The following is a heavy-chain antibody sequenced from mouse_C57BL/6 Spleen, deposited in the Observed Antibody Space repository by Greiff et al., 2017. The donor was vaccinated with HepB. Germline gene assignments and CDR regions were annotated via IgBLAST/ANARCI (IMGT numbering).Heavy chain of an antibody. CDR2: ISGGGGNT. CDR1: GFTFSSYT. J-gene: IGHJ2*01. CDR3: ARQGVQLRPDFDY. D-gene: IGHD3-2*02. V-gene: IGHV5-9*01. Sequence: DVMLVESGGGLVKPGGSLKLSCAASGFTFSSYTMSWVRQTPEKRLEWVATISGGGGNTYYPDSVKGRFTISRDNAKNTLYLQMSSLRSEDTALYYCARQGVQLRPDFDYWGQGTTLTVSS.